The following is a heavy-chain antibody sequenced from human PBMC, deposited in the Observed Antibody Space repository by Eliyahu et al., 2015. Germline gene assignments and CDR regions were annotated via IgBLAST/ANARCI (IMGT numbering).Heavy chain of an antibody. V-gene: IGHV3-23*01. CDR3: AKTYYYGSGSGWFGP. J-gene: IGHJ5*02. CDR1: GLXFXGYS. Sequence: EVQMLESGGGLVQPGGSLRLSCVVSGLXFXGYSMSWVRPAPGRGLEWVSGISSSGSTIYYADSVKGRFTISRDNSKNTLNLQMNSLRAEDTAIYYCAKTYYYGSGSGWFGPWGQGTLVSVSS. CDR2: ISSSGSTI. D-gene: IGHD3-10*01.